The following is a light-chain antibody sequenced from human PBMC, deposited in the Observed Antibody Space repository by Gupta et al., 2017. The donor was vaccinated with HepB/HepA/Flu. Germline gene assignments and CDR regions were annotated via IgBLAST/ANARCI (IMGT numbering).Light chain of an antibody. CDR2: AAS. J-gene: IGKJ4*01. Sequence: DIQMTQSPSSLSASVGDRVTITCRASQSISSYLNWYQQKPGKAPKLLIYAASSWQSGVPSRFSGSGYGTDVTLTISSRQPEDFAAYYCQQSYSNPPVTFGRGTKVEIK. V-gene: IGKV1-39*01. CDR1: QSISSY. CDR3: QQSYSNPPVT.